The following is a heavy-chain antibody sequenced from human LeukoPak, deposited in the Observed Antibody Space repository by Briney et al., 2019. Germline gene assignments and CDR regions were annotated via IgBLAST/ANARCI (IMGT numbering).Heavy chain of an antibody. CDR1: GVSISIYH. CDR2: IYTSGST. V-gene: IGHV4-4*07. CDR3: ARDLEHCSSTNCHNLFDP. Sequence: SETLSLTCTASGVSISIYHWSWLRQPAGKGLEWIGLIYTSGSTSYNPSLKSGVTISLDKTKHQVSLKLSSVTAADTAVYYCARDLEHCSSTNCHNLFDPWGQGALVTVSS. J-gene: IGHJ5*02. D-gene: IGHD2-2*01.